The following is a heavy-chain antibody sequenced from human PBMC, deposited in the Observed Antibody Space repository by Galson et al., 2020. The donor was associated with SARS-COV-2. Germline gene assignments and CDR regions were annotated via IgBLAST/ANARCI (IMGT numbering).Heavy chain of an antibody. CDR3: ASGRPTGLCDY. J-gene: IGHJ4*02. V-gene: IGHV3-66*01. Sequence: TGGSLRLSCAASGFTVSSYYMSWVRQAPGKGLEWVSVIYTGGSTYYADSVKGRFTISSDNSKNTLYLQMNSLSAEDTAVYYCASGRPTGLCDYWGQGTLVTVSS. CDR1: GFTVSSYY. D-gene: IGHD2-21*01. CDR2: IYTGGST.